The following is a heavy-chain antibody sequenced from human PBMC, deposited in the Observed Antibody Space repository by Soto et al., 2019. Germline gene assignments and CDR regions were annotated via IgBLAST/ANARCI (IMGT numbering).Heavy chain of an antibody. CDR3: ARDGGYGSGSH. CDR2: IYYSGST. CDR1: GGSISSGGYY. V-gene: IGHV4-31*03. D-gene: IGHD3-10*01. Sequence: SETLSVTCTVSGGSISSGGYYWSWIRQHPGKGLEWIGYIYYSGSTYYNPSLKSRVTISVDTSKNQFSLELRSLRSDDTAVYYCARDGGYGSGSHWGQGTLVTVSS. J-gene: IGHJ4*02.